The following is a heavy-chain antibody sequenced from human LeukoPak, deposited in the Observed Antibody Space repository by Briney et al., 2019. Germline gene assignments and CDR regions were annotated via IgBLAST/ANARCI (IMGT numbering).Heavy chain of an antibody. CDR2: IYFSGST. CDR3: ARANVEMATITAFHI. V-gene: IGHV4-39*07. J-gene: IGHJ3*02. D-gene: IGHD5-24*01. Sequence: SETLSLTCTVSGGSISSSSYYWGWNRQPPGKGLEWIGSIYFSGSTYYSPSLRSRVTISIDTSKNQFSLKLSSVTAADTAVYYCARANVEMATITAFHIWGQGTMVTVSS. CDR1: GGSISSSSYY.